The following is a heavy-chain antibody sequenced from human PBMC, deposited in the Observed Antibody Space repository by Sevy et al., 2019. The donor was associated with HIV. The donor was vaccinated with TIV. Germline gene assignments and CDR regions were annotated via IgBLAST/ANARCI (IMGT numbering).Heavy chain of an antibody. D-gene: IGHD2-15*01. J-gene: IGHJ4*02. V-gene: IGHV3-21*01. CDR2: ISSSSSYI. CDR3: ARGLERYCSGGSCYFRPYFDY. CDR1: GFTFSSYS. Sequence: GGSLRLSCAASGFTFSSYSMNWVRQAPGKGLEWVSSISSSSSYIYYADSVKGRFTISRGNAKNSLHLQMNSLRAEDTAVYYCARGLERYCSGGSCYFRPYFDYWGQGTLVTVSS.